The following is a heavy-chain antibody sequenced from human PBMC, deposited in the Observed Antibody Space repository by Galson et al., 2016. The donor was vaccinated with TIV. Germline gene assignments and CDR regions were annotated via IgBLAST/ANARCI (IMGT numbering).Heavy chain of an antibody. CDR1: GYTFTGYY. CDR3: ARDDVGFDS. J-gene: IGHJ4*02. V-gene: IGHV1-2*02. CDR2: IIPNTGGT. Sequence: SVKVSGKASGYTFTGYYMHWVRQAPGQGLEWMGWIIPNTGGTNYAQRFQGRVTMTRDTSISTVYMELSRLRPDDTAVYYCARDDVGFDSWGQGTLVTVSS.